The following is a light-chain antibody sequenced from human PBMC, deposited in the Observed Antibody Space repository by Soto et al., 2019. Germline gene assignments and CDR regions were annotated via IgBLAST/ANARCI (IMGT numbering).Light chain of an antibody. V-gene: IGKV3-20*01. J-gene: IGKJ4*01. CDR3: QQNCVTPPNT. CDR1: QIVSSTY. CDR2: GAS. Sequence: EIVLTQSPGTLSLSPGERATLSCRASQIVSSTYLAWFQQKPGQAPRLLIYGASTRATGIPDRFSGSGSGTDFTLTISGLEPEDFSLYYRQQNCVTPPNTFVLGSKLNIK.